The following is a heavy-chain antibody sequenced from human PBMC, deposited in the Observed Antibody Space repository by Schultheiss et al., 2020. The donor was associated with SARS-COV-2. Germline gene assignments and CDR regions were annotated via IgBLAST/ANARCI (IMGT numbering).Heavy chain of an antibody. Sequence: SETLSLTCTVSGGSISSYYWSWIRQPAGKGLEWIGEINHSGSTNYNPSLKSRVTISVDTSKNQFSLKLSSVTAADTAVYYCARGWNHEQYFDYWGQGTLVTVSS. J-gene: IGHJ4*02. CDR2: INHSGST. CDR1: GGSISSYY. V-gene: IGHV4-59*08. CDR3: ARGWNHEQYFDY. D-gene: IGHD1-14*01.